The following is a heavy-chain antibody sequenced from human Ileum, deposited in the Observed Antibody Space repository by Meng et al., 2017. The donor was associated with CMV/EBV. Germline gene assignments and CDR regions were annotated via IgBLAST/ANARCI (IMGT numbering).Heavy chain of an antibody. CDR1: GFTFSSYS. D-gene: IGHD3-3*01. V-gene: IGHV3-21*06. J-gene: IGHJ5*02. Sequence: GESLKISCAASGFTFSSYSMDWVRQAPGKGLEWVSSISSSGHDIHYADSVKGRFTISRDNAKNSLYLQMSSLRAEDTAVYYCANDFWSGPPTESWGQGTLVTVSS. CDR2: ISSSGHDI. CDR3: ANDFWSGPPTES.